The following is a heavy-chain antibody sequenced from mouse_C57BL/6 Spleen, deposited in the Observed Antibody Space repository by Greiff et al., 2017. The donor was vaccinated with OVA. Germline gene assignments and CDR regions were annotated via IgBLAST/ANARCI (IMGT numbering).Heavy chain of an antibody. CDR1: GYTFTSYW. V-gene: IGHV1-50*01. D-gene: IGHD4-1*01. J-gene: IGHJ3*01. CDR2: IDPSDSYT. CDR3: ARNWDAAY. Sequence: VQLKQPGAELVKPGASVKLSCKASGYTFTSYWMQWVKQRPGQGLEWIGEIDPSDSYTNYNQKFKGKATLTVDTSSSTAYMQLSRLTSEDSAVYYCARNWDAAYWGQGTLVTVSA.